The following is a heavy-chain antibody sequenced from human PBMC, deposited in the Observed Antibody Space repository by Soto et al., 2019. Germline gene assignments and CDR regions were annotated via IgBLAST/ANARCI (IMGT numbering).Heavy chain of an antibody. CDR1: GFSLSTSGVG. CDR2: IYWDDAN. J-gene: IGHJ6*03. V-gene: IGHV2-5*02. Sequence: SGPTLVNPTQTLTLTCTFSGFSLSTSGVGVGWIRQPPGKALEWLALIYWDDANRYRPSLKSRLTITKYTSKSQVVLTMTNMGPVVTATYYCAHVDYGYYYMDVWGKGTTVTVSS. D-gene: IGHD4-17*01. CDR3: AHVDYGYYYMDV.